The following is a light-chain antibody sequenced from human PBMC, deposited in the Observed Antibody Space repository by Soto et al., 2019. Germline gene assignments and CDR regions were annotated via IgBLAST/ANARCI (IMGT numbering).Light chain of an antibody. CDR2: DAP. J-gene: IGKJ1*01. V-gene: IGKV1-5*01. CDR3: QQYNSYWT. Sequence: DIQMNHSPSTLSASVGDRVTITCRASQSISSWLAWYQQKPGKAPKLLIYDAPSLESGVPSRFSGSGSGTEFTLTISSLQPDDFATYYCQQYNSYWTFCQGTKVDVK. CDR1: QSISSW.